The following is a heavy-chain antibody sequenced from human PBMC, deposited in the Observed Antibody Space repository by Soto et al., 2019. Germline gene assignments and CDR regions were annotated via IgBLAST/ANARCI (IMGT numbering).Heavy chain of an antibody. CDR3: ARGYSSSWFPGDAFDI. Sequence: SCAASGFTFSSYWMHWVRQAPGKGLVWVSRINSDGSSTSYADSVKGRFTISRDNAKNTLYLQMNSLRAEDTAVYYCARGYSSSWFPGDAFDIWGQGTMVTVSS. CDR2: INSDGSST. D-gene: IGHD6-13*01. J-gene: IGHJ3*02. V-gene: IGHV3-74*01. CDR1: GFTFSSYW.